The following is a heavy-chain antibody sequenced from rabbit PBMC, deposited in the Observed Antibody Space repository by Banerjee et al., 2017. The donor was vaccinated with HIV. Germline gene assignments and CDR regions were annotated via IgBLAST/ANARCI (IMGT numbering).Heavy chain of an antibody. D-gene: IGHD1-1*01. CDR2: IYAGSSGST. V-gene: IGHV1S40*01. CDR3: ARADYIGVGFDL. J-gene: IGHJ4*01. Sequence: QSLEESGGGLVKPGGTLTLTCKASGFDFSSYYYMCWVRQAPGKGLEWIACIYAGSSGSTDYASWAKGRFPISKPSSTPVTLQMTSLTAADTATYFCARADYIGVGFDLWGPGTLVTVS. CDR1: GFDFSSYYY.